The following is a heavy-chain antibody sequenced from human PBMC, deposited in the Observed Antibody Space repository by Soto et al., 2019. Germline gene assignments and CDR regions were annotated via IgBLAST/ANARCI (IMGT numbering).Heavy chain of an antibody. D-gene: IGHD3-10*01. Sequence: LSLTCAVSRGSISSGGYSWSWIRQPPGKGLEWIGFIYHTGSTYYNPSLESRVTISVDRSKNQLYLRLSSVTAADSAVYYCVRDNTGSLDSWGQGTLVTVSS. V-gene: IGHV4-30-2*01. CDR3: VRDNTGSLDS. J-gene: IGHJ5*01. CDR2: IYHTGST. CDR1: RGSISSGGYS.